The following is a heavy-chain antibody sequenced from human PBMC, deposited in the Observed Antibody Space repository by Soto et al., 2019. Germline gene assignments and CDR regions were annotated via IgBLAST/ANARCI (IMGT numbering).Heavy chain of an antibody. V-gene: IGHV4-61*01. CDR1: GGSVSSGSYY. Sequence: SETLSLTCTVSGGSVSSGSYYWSWIRQPPGKGLEWIGYIYYSGSTNYNPSLKSRVTISVDTSKNQFSLKLSSVTAADTAVYYCASSITIFGVVINRIDYWGQGTLVTVSS. J-gene: IGHJ4*02. D-gene: IGHD3-3*01. CDR3: ASSITIFGVVINRIDY. CDR2: IYYSGST.